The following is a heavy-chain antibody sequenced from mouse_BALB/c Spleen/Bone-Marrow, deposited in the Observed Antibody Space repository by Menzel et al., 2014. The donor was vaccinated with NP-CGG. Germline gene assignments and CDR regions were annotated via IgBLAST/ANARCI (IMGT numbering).Heavy chain of an antibody. Sequence: VQLQQSGAELVRPGASVKLSCKASGYTFTSYWINWVKQRPGQGLEWIGNIFPSETYTNYNQKFKDKATLTVDKSSSTAYMQLSSPTSEDSAVYYCTSDNWDYWGQGTTLTVSS. J-gene: IGHJ2*01. CDR1: GYTFTSYW. D-gene: IGHD4-1*01. CDR2: IFPSETYT. CDR3: TSDNWDY. V-gene: IGHV1-69*02.